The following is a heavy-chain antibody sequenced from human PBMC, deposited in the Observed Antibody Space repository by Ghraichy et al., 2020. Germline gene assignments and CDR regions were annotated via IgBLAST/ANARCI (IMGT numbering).Heavy chain of an antibody. CDR1: GFTFSSYS. J-gene: IGHJ6*02. V-gene: IGHV3-21*01. Sequence: GGSLRLSCAASGFTFSSYSMNWVRQAPGKGLEWVSSISSSSSYIYYADSVKGRFTISRDNAKNSLYLQMNSLRAEDTAVYYCARDLNAGYPFSHYYYYGMDVWGQGTTVTVSS. CDR2: ISSSSSYI. D-gene: IGHD3-9*01. CDR3: ARDLNAGYPFSHYYYYGMDV.